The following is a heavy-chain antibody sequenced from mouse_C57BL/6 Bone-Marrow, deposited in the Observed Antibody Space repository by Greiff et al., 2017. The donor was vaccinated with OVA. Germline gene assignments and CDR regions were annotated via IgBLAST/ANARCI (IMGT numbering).Heavy chain of an antibody. CDR3: ARPYYYGSSYPYYFDY. CDR1: GYTFTSYD. V-gene: IGHV1-85*01. J-gene: IGHJ2*01. CDR2: IYPRVGST. D-gene: IGHD1-1*01. Sequence: QVQLKQSGPELVKPGASVKLSCKASGYTFTSYDINWVKQRPGQGLEWIGWIYPRVGSTKSNEKVKGQATLTVDTSSSTAYMELHSLTSEDSAVYFCARPYYYGSSYPYYFDYWGQGTTLTVSS.